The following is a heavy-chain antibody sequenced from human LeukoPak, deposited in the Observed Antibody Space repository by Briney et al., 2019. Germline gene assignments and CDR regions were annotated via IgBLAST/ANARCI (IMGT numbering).Heavy chain of an antibody. J-gene: IGHJ4*02. CDR3: ARVVPYYYDSSGYYSY. CDR1: GYTFTSYG. Sequence: GASVKVSCKASGYTFTSYGISWVRQAPGQGLEWMGWISAYNGNTNYAQKLQGRVTMPTDTSTSAAYMELRSLRSDDTAVYYCARVVPYYYDSSGYYSYWGQGTLVTVSS. D-gene: IGHD3-22*01. CDR2: ISAYNGNT. V-gene: IGHV1-18*01.